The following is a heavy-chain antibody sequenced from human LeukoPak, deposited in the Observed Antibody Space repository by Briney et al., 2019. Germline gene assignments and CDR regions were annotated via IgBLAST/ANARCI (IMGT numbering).Heavy chain of an antibody. J-gene: IGHJ5*02. CDR1: GGSFSGYY. CDR2: INHSGST. Sequence: SETLSLTCAVYGGSFSGYYWSWIRQPPGKGLEWIGEINHSGSTNYNPSLKSRVTISVDTSKSQFSLKLTSVTAADTAVYYCARQGIVGLINNWFDPWGQGTLVTVSS. D-gene: IGHD1-26*01. CDR3: ARQGIVGLINNWFDP. V-gene: IGHV4-34*01.